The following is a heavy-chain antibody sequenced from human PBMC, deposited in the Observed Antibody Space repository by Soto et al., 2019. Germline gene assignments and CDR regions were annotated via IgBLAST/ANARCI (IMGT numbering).Heavy chain of an antibody. CDR1: GFTFSSYW. CDR2: IKQDGSEK. D-gene: IGHD3-10*01. J-gene: IGHJ4*02. Sequence: GGSLRLSCAASGFTFSSYWMSWVRQAPGKGLEWVANIKQDGSEKYYVDSVKGRFTISRDNAKNSLYLQMNSLRAEDTAVYYCARDLVSSGSYYSIWYWGQGTLVTVSS. CDR3: ARDLVSSGSYYSIWY. V-gene: IGHV3-7*01.